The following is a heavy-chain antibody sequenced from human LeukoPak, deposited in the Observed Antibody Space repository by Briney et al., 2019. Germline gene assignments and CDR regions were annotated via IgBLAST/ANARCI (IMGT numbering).Heavy chain of an antibody. CDR3: ARRSYYGSGTFDY. Sequence: PSETLSLTCTVSGGSISSSSYYWGWIRQPPGTGLEWIGSIHYSGSTNYNPSLKSRVTISVDTSKNQFSLKLSSVTAADTAVYYCARRSYYGSGTFDYWGQGTLVTVSS. D-gene: IGHD3-10*01. CDR2: IHYSGST. CDR1: GGSISSSSYY. V-gene: IGHV4-39*01. J-gene: IGHJ4*02.